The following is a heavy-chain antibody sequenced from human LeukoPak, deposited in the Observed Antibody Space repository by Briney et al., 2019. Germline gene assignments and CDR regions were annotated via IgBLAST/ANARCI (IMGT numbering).Heavy chain of an antibody. V-gene: IGHV3-21*01. J-gene: IGHJ4*02. CDR2: ISSSSSDI. D-gene: IGHD5-18*01. CDR3: AREGDTAMVVAYYFDY. CDR1: GFTFRSYS. Sequence: PGGSLRLSCAASGFTFRSYSMNWVRQAPGKGLEWVSSISSSSSDIYYADSVKGRFTISRDNAKNSLYLQMNSLRAEDTAVYYCAREGDTAMVVAYYFDYWGQGTLVTVSS.